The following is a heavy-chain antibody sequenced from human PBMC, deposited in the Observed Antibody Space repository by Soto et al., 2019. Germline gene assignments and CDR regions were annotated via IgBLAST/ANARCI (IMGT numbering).Heavy chain of an antibody. CDR2: IIPILGIA. J-gene: IGHJ5*02. Sequence: QVQLVQSGAEVKKPGSSVKVSCKASGGTFSSYTISWVRQAPRQGLQWMGRIIPILGIANYAQKFQGRVTITADKSTSTADMELSGLRSEDTAVYYCARTSIAAANNWFDPWGQGTLVTVSS. CDR3: ARTSIAAANNWFDP. V-gene: IGHV1-69*02. CDR1: GGTFSSYT. D-gene: IGHD6-13*01.